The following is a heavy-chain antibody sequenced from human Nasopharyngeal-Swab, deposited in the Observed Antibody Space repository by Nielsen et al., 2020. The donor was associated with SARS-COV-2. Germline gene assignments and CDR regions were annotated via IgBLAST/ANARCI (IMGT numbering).Heavy chain of an antibody. D-gene: IGHD5-18*01. J-gene: IGHJ4*02. Sequence: GESLKISCAASGFTFSSHAMSWVRQAPGKGLEWVSAISGSGGSTYYADSVKGRFTISRDNSKNTLYLQMNSLRAEDTAVYYCAKGIPSVSDYWGQGTLVTVSS. V-gene: IGHV3-23*01. CDR1: GFTFSSHA. CDR2: ISGSGGST. CDR3: AKGIPSVSDY.